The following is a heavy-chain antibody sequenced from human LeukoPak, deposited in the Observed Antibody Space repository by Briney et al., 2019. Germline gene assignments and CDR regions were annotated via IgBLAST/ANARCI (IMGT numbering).Heavy chain of an antibody. V-gene: IGHV3-30*01. J-gene: IGHJ4*02. CDR2: CDGTNE. CDR3: ARGTSSPGYFDL. D-gene: IGHD1-26*01. Sequence: CDGTNEYFADSVKGRFTISRDNSQKKLFLQMNNLRPDDTALYYCARGTSSPGYFDLWGQGTQVTASS.